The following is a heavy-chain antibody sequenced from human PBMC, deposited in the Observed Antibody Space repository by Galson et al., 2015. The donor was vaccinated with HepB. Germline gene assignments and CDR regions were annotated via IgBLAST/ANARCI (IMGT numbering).Heavy chain of an antibody. V-gene: IGHV3-33*08. J-gene: IGHJ4*02. CDR2: IWYDGSNK. CDR1: GFTFSSYG. Sequence: SLRLSCAASGFTFSSYGMHWVRQAPGKGLEGVAVIWYDGSNKYYADSVKGRFTISRDNSKNTLYLQMNSLRAEDTAVYYCAREAPRRITMVRGGDFDYWGPGTLVTVSS. D-gene: IGHD3-10*01. CDR3: AREAPRRITMVRGGDFDY.